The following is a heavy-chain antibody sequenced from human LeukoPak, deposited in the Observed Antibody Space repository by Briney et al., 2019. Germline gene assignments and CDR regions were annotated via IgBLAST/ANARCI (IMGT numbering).Heavy chain of an antibody. CDR1: GFTFSSYG. V-gene: IGHV3-30*02. J-gene: IGHJ6*03. Sequence: PGGSLRLSCAASGFTFSSYGMHWVRQAPGKGLEWVAFIRYDGSNKYYADSVRGRFTISRDNAKNSLYLQMNSLRAEDTAVYYCARGGDYDHYYYYYMDVWGKGTTVTVSS. D-gene: IGHD4-17*01. CDR2: IRYDGSNK. CDR3: ARGGDYDHYYYYYMDV.